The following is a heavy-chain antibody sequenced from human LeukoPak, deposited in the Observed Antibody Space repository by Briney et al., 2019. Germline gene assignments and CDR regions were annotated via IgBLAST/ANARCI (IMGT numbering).Heavy chain of an antibody. CDR2: IYYSGSV. CDR1: GGSISTGTYY. CDR3: ATIAVAGKWFDP. D-gene: IGHD6-19*01. Sequence: SETLSLTCTVSGGSISTGTYYWGWIRQPPGTGLEWIGSIYYSGSVYYNPSFRSRLTQSVDSSKNQFSLKLTSVTAADTAVYYCATIAVAGKWFDPWGQGTLVTVSS. V-gene: IGHV4-39*01. J-gene: IGHJ5*02.